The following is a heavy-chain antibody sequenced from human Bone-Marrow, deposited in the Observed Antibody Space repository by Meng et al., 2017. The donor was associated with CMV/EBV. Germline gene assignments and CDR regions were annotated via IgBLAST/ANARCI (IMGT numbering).Heavy chain of an antibody. CDR3: ARRRQTDYDFWSGYSAPDAFDI. Sequence: SVKVSCKASGGTFSSYAISWVRQAPGQGLEWMGGIIPILGIANYAQKFQGRVTITADKSTSTAYMELSSLRSEDTAVYYCARRRQTDYDFWSGYSAPDAFDIWGQGTMVTVSS. CDR2: IIPILGIA. J-gene: IGHJ3*02. D-gene: IGHD3-3*01. V-gene: IGHV1-69*10. CDR1: GGTFSSYA.